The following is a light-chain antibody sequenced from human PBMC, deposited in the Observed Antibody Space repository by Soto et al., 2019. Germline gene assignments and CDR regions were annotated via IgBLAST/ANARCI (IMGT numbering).Light chain of an antibody. CDR3: QQVYGFHHT. Sequence: DIQMTQSPSSLSASVGDRVTITCRTSQTINNYLNWYRQKPGKVPEVLIYGASSLQRGVSSRFTGSSSGTYFTLTISSLQREDSATYYCQQVYGFHHTFGQGTKVEV. CDR2: GAS. CDR1: QTINNY. V-gene: IGKV1-39*01. J-gene: IGKJ2*01.